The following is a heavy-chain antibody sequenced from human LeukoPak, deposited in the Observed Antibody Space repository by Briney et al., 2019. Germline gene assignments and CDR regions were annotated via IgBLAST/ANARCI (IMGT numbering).Heavy chain of an antibody. CDR1: GFTLSSHW. J-gene: IGHJ4*02. CDR3: ARGARGFDY. Sequence: TGGSLRLSCAAAGFTLSSHWMTWVRQAPGEGLDCVANIKPDGSERHYVDSVKGRFTISRDNAKNSLYLQVNSLRVEDTAVYYCARGARGFDYWGQGTLVTVSS. CDR2: IKPDGSER. V-gene: IGHV3-7*04. D-gene: IGHD3-16*01.